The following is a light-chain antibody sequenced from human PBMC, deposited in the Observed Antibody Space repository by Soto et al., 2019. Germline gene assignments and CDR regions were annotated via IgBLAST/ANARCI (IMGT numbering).Light chain of an antibody. CDR1: SSDVGRYNL. CDR2: EGS. Sequence: QSALTQPASVSGSPGQSITISCTGTSSDVGRYNLVSWYQQHPGKAPKLMIYEGSKRPSGVSNRFSASKSGNTSSLTISGLQAEDEADYYCCSHAGSSSYVFGTGTKLTVL. V-gene: IGLV2-23*01. J-gene: IGLJ1*01. CDR3: CSHAGSSSYV.